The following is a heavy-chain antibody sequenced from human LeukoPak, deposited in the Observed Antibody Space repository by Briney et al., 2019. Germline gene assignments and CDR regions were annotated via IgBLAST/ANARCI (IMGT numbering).Heavy chain of an antibody. CDR3: AREGAGDCSGGSCYDY. J-gene: IGHJ4*02. CDR1: GYTFTGYY. Sequence: GASVKVSCKASGYTFTGYYMHWVRQAPGQGLEWMGWINPNSGGTNYAQKFQGRVTTTRDTSISTAYMELSRLRSDDTAVYYCAREGAGDCSGGSCYDYWGQGTLVTVSS. D-gene: IGHD2-15*01. V-gene: IGHV1-2*02. CDR2: INPNSGGT.